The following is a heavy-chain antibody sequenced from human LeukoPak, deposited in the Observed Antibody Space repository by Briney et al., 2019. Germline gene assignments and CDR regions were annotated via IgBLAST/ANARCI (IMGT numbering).Heavy chain of an antibody. CDR3: VRDNPRCCGVVPANIDDY. J-gene: IGHJ4*02. CDR1: GFIFSRDS. D-gene: IGHD2-15*01. Sequence: GGSLRLSCEASGFIFSRDSMNWVRQAPGKGLEWISYISHDSGVRYYADSVRGRFTISRDNAKNSLHLQMHSLRAEDTAVYYCVRDNPRCCGVVPANIDDYWGQGTLVTVSS. V-gene: IGHV3-48*01. CDR2: ISHDSGVR.